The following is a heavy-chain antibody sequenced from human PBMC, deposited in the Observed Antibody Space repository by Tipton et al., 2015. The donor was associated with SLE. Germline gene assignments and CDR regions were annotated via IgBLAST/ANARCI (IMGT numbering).Heavy chain of an antibody. Sequence: SLRLSCAASGFTFSSYAMHWVRQAPGKGLEYVSAISSNGGSTYYADSVKDRFTISRDNAKNTLYLQMNSLRAEDTAVYYCARVRGGAVFDAFDIWGQGTMVTVSS. CDR1: GFTFSSYA. J-gene: IGHJ3*02. CDR3: ARVRGGAVFDAFDI. CDR2: ISSNGGST. V-gene: IGHV3-64*04. D-gene: IGHD6-19*01.